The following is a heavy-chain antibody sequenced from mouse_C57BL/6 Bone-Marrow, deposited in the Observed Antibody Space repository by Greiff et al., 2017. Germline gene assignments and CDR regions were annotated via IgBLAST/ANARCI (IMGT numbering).Heavy chain of an antibody. CDR1: GYTFTDYY. Sequence: VQLKQSGPVLVKPWASVKMSCKASGYTFTDYYMNWVKQSPGKSLEWIGVINPSNGCTSYIQKFKGKATLTVDKSSSTAYMELNSLTSEDSAVYYCVYDYDVSWFAYWGQGTLVTVSA. V-gene: IGHV1-19*01. CDR3: VYDYDVSWFAY. D-gene: IGHD2-4*01. J-gene: IGHJ3*01. CDR2: INPSNGCT.